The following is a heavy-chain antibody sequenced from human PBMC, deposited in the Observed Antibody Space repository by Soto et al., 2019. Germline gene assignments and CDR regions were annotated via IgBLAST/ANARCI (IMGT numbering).Heavy chain of an antibody. J-gene: IGHJ4*02. CDR1: GFTFSINS. CDR3: ARASPYDFWSGYLDH. D-gene: IGHD3-3*01. CDR2: IRSSSDVI. Sequence: GSLRLSCAASGFTFSINSMNWVRQAPGKGLEWVSYIRSSSDVIYYADSVRGRFTISRDNGKNSLYLQMSSLRAEDTAVYYCARASPYDFWSGYLDHWGQGALVTVSS. V-gene: IGHV3-48*01.